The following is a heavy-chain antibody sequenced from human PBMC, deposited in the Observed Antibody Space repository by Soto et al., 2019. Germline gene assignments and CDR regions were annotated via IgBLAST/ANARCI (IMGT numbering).Heavy chain of an antibody. V-gene: IGHV4-59*08. J-gene: IGHJ4*02. CDR3: AGTHCSGGSCYLDY. CDR2: IYYSGST. CDR1: GGSISSYY. Sequence: PSETLSLTCTVSGGSISSYYWSWIRQPPGKGLEWIGYIYYSGSTNYNPSLKSRVTISVDTSKNQFSLKLSSVTAADTAVYYCAGTHCSGGSCYLDYWGQGTLVTVSS. D-gene: IGHD2-15*01.